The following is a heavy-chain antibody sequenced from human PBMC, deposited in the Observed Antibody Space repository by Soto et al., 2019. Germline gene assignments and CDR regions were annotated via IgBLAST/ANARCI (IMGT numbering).Heavy chain of an antibody. J-gene: IGHJ6*02. CDR3: APMGDTAMVKSSGYYYGMDV. V-gene: IGHV3-11*01. D-gene: IGHD5-18*01. Sequence: PGGSLRLSCAASGFTFSDYYMSWIRQAPGKGLEWVSYISSSGSTIYYADSVKGRFTISRDNAKNSLYLQMNSLRAEDTAVYYCAPMGDTAMVKSSGYYYGMDVWGQGTTVTVSS. CDR2: ISSSGSTI. CDR1: GFTFSDYY.